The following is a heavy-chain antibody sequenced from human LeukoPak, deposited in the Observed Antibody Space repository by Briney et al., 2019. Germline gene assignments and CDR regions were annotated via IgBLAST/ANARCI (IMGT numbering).Heavy chain of an antibody. D-gene: IGHD6-6*01. CDR1: RFTFSSHN. CDR3: ARGSIATRPTFFEY. CDR2: ISSTGTYI. Sequence: PGGSLRLSCAPSRFTFSSHNINWVRQAPGKGLEWVSSISSTGTYIYYADSVKGRFTISRDNAKNSLYLQMDSLRDEDTAVYYCARGSIATRPTFFEYWGQGTLVTVSS. V-gene: IGHV3-21*01. J-gene: IGHJ4*02.